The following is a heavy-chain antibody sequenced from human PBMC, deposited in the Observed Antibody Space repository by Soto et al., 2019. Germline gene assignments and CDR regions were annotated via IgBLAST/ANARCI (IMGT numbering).Heavy chain of an antibody. D-gene: IGHD1-26*01. Sequence: PGGSLRLSCAAYGFMFKSYAMSWVRQAPGKGLEWVSGISGSGGSTFYADSVKGRFTVSRDNSKNTLYLQMNSLRAEDTALYYCAKSIVGASADAVNDYWGQGTQVTVSS. V-gene: IGHV3-23*01. CDR3: AKSIVGASADAVNDY. CDR1: GFMFKSYA. J-gene: IGHJ4*02. CDR2: ISGSGGST.